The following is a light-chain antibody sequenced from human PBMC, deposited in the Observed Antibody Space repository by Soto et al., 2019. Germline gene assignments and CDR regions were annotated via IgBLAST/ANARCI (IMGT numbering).Light chain of an antibody. J-gene: IGLJ1*01. CDR1: NIGSKS. CDR2: YDS. V-gene: IGLV3-21*04. Sequence: SYELTQPPSVSVAPGKTARITCGGNNIGSKSVHWYQQKPGQAPVLVIYYDSDRPSGIPERFSGSNSGNTATLTISRVEAGDEADYYCQVWDSSSDPNYVFGTGTKLTGL. CDR3: QVWDSSSDPNYV.